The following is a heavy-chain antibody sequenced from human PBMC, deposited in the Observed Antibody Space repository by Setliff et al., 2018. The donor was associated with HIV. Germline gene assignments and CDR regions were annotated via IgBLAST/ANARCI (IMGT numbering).Heavy chain of an antibody. CDR3: ARDTFYLDY. CDR2: ISYNGGT. D-gene: IGHD3-3*02. V-gene: IGHV4-59*02. Sequence: PSETLSLTCTVSGGSVRRNYWGWIRQPPGRGLEWIGYISYNGGTNYNPSLKSRVAISLDTSKNQFSLKMRSVIAADTAIYYCARDTFYLDYWGQGALVTVSS. CDR1: GGSVRRNY. J-gene: IGHJ4*02.